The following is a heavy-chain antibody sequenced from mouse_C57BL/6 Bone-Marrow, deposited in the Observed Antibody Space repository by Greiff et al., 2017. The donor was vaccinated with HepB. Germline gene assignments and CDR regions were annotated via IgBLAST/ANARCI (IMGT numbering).Heavy chain of an antibody. CDR2: IRSKSNNYAT. CDR3: VRHYSSYFDY. V-gene: IGHV10-1*01. D-gene: IGHD2-5*01. Sequence: EVQLVESGGGLVQPKGSLKLSCAASGFSFNTYAMNWVRQAPGKGLEWVARIRSKSNNYATYYADSVKDRFTISRDDSESMLYLQMNNLKTEDTAMYYCVRHYSSYFDYWGHGTTLTVSS. J-gene: IGHJ2*01. CDR1: GFSFNTYA.